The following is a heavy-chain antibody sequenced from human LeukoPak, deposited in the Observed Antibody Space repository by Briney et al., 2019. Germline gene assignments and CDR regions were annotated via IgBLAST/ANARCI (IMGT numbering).Heavy chain of an antibody. Sequence: GTSLRLSCAASGFAFNTYAMHWVRQAPGKGLEWVANIKQDGSEKYYVDSVKGRFTISRDNAKNSLYLQMNSLRAEDTAVYYCARDGGFGEGFDYWGQGTLVTVSS. CDR3: ARDGGFGEGFDY. CDR2: IKQDGSEK. V-gene: IGHV3-7*03. J-gene: IGHJ4*02. CDR1: GFAFNTYA. D-gene: IGHD3-10*01.